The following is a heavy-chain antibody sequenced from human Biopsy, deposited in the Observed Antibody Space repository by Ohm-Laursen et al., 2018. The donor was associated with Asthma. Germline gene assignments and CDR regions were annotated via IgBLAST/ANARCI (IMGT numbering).Heavy chain of an antibody. Sequence: SLRLSCSASGFTVSRDHMFWVRQAPGKGLEWVSVIYSGGTSDTADSVRGRFTISRDNSKNTLYLQMNSLRAEDTAVYYCATDRFAGYSTSWYRGFWFDPWGQGTLVTVSS. CDR1: GFTVSRDH. D-gene: IGHD6-13*01. V-gene: IGHV3-53*01. CDR3: ATDRFAGYSTSWYRGFWFDP. CDR2: IYSGGTS. J-gene: IGHJ5*02.